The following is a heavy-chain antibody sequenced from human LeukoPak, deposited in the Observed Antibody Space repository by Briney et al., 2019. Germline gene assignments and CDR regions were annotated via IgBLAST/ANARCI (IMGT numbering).Heavy chain of an antibody. CDR2: VWYDGSKT. CDR3: ARGVDYYDSSGTIDY. V-gene: IGHV3-33*01. Sequence: PGGSLRLSCAASGFTFSSYAMHWVRQAPGKGLEWVAVVWYDGSKTYSADSVKGRITISRDDPKNTLYLQMNSLRAEDTAVYYCARGVDYYDSSGTIDYGGQGTRVTVSS. D-gene: IGHD3-22*01. J-gene: IGHJ4*02. CDR1: GFTFSSYA.